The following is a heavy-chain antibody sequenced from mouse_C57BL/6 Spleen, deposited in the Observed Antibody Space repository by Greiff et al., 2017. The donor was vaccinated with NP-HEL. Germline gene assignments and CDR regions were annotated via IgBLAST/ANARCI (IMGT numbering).Heavy chain of an antibody. J-gene: IGHJ1*03. D-gene: IGHD4-1*01. CDR2: INPNNGGT. V-gene: IGHV1-26*01. CDR3: ARPYWDQHWYFDV. Sequence: EVQLQQSGPELVKPGASVKISCKASGYTFTDYYMNWVKQSHGKSLEWIGDINPNNGGTSYNQKFKGKATLTVDKSSSTAYMELRSLTSEDSAVYYCARPYWDQHWYFDVWGTGTTVTVSS. CDR1: GYTFTDYY.